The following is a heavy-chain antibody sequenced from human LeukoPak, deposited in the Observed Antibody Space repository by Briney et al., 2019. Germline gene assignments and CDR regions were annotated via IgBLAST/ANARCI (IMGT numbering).Heavy chain of an antibody. J-gene: IGHJ4*02. CDR2: IIPIFGTA. CDR1: GGTFSSYA. D-gene: IGHD2/OR15-2a*01. CDR3: ARAYGMTTESTYYFDY. V-gene: IGHV1-69*01. Sequence: SVKVSCKASGGTFSSYAISWVRQAPGQGLEWMGGIIPIFGTANYAQKFQGRVTITADESTSTAYMELSSLRSEDTAVYCCARAYGMTTESTYYFDYWGQGTLVTVSS.